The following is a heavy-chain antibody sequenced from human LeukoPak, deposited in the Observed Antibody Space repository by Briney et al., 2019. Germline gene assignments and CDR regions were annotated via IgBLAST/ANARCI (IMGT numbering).Heavy chain of an antibody. CDR1: GFTFSSYA. V-gene: IGHV3-23*01. D-gene: IGHD3-10*01. CDR2: ISGSGGST. J-gene: IGHJ4*02. CDR3: AKRPRGNYLDPFDY. Sequence: GGSLRLSCAASGFTFSSYAMSWVRQAPGKGLEWVSGISGSGGSTYYADSVKGRFTISRDNSKNRLYLQMDSLRAEDTAVYYCAKRPRGNYLDPFDYWGQGTLVTVSS.